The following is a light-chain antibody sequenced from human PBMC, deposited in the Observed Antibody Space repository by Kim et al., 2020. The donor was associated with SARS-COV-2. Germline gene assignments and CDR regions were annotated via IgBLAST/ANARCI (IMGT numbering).Light chain of an antibody. V-gene: IGLV2-23*02. J-gene: IGLJ2*01. CDR1: ASDVGSYNL. CDR2: EVN. Sequence: QSITISCTGSASDVGSYNLVSWYQQHPGKAPKVIIYEVNKRPSGVSNRFSGSKSGNTASLTISGLQAEDEADYYCCSYAGSTSLMVFGGGTQLTVL. CDR3: CSYAGSTSLMV.